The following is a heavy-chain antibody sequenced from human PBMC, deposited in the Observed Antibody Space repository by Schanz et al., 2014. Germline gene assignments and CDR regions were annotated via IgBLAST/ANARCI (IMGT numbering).Heavy chain of an antibody. CDR2: ISGSGGST. CDR1: GFTFTDYY. D-gene: IGHD5-18*01. Sequence: VQLVESGGGLVQPGGSLRLSCAASGFTFTDYYISWIRQAPGKGLEWVSAISGSGGSTDYADSVKGRFTISRDNAKNSVYLQMNTLRAEDTAIYFCARDVYRSGRPFDLWGQGTLVTVSS. J-gene: IGHJ5*02. CDR3: ARDVYRSGRPFDL. V-gene: IGHV3-11*04.